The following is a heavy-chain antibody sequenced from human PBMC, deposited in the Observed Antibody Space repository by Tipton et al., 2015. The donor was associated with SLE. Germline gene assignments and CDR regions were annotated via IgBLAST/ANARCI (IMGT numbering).Heavy chain of an antibody. CDR2: ISSSSRYI. CDR3: ARESVNYGMDV. D-gene: IGHD4-11*01. CDR1: GFTFSSYS. V-gene: IGHV3-21*01. Sequence: SLRLSCAASGFTFSSYSMNWVRQAPGKGLEWVSSISSSSRYIYHAESLKGRFTISRDNAKNTLYLQMNSLRAEDTAVYYCARESVNYGMDVWGQGTTVTVSS. J-gene: IGHJ6*02.